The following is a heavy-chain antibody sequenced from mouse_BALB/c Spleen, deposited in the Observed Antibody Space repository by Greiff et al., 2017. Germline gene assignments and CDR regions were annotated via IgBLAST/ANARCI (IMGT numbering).Heavy chain of an antibody. D-gene: IGHD4-1*01. J-gene: IGHJ3*01. CDR3: TRSGTLFAY. CDR2: INPGSGGT. CDR1: GYKFTDYE. V-gene: IGHV1-15*01. Sequence: QVQLQQSGAELVRPGASVKLSCKALGYKFTDYEMHWVKQTPVHGLEWIGAINPGSGGTAYNQKFKGKATLTADKSSSTAYMELSSLTSEDSAVYYCTRSGTLFAYWGQGTLVTVSA.